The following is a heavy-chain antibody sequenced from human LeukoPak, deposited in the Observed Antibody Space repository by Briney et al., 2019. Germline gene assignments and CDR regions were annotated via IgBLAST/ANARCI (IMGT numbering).Heavy chain of an antibody. Sequence: GGSLRLSCAASGFTFSSYAMSWFRQAPGKGLEWVSAISGSGGSTYYADSVKGRFTISRDNSKNTLYLQMNSLRAEDTAVYYCAKYSGYDLDYFDYWGQGTLVTVSS. CDR2: ISGSGGST. CDR3: AKYSGYDLDYFDY. V-gene: IGHV3-23*01. CDR1: GFTFSSYA. D-gene: IGHD5-12*01. J-gene: IGHJ4*02.